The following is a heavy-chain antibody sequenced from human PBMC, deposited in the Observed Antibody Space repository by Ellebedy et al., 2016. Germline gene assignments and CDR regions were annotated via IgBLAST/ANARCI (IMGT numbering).Heavy chain of an antibody. CDR3: AKDRVGFTMVRGVTDY. J-gene: IGHJ4*02. CDR1: GFTFSSYG. D-gene: IGHD3-10*01. CDR2: ISYDGSNK. V-gene: IGHV3-30*18. Sequence: GGSLRLSXAASGFTFSSYGMHWVRQAPGKGLEWVAVISYDGSNKYYADSVKGRFTISRDNSKNTLYLQMNSLRAEDTAVYYCAKDRVGFTMVRGVTDYWGQGTLVTVSS.